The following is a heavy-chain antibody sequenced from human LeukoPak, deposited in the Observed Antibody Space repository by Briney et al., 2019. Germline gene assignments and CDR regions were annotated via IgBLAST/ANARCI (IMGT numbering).Heavy chain of an antibody. V-gene: IGHV3-48*04. J-gene: IGHJ4*02. D-gene: IGHD5-18*01. CDR1: GFTFSSYA. CDR2: ISALGSTK. CDR3: AREREYNYGHMLGY. Sequence: GGSLRLSCAASGFTFSSYAMHWVRQAPGKGLEWVSYISALGSTKHYADSVKGRFTISRDNAKNSLYLQMNSLRAEDTAVYYCAREREYNYGHMLGYWGQGTLVTVSS.